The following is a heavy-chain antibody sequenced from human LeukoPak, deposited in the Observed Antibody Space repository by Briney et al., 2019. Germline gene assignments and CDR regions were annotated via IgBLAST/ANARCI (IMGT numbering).Heavy chain of an antibody. Sequence: RASVKVSCKASGGTFTTYAINWIRQAPGQGLEWMGLIITTLGTSNYAQKFQGRVTFTADKSTSTAYVDLSSLRSEDTAVYYCAIPRRSSRDHDSGGFDSWGQGTLVTVSS. D-gene: IGHD3-10*01. J-gene: IGHJ4*02. CDR2: IITTLGTS. CDR1: GGTFTTYA. V-gene: IGHV1-69*10. CDR3: AIPRRSSRDHDSGGFDS.